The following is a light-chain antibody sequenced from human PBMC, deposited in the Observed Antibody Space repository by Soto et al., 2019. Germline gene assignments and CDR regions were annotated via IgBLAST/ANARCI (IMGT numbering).Light chain of an antibody. CDR1: SSDIGGYNY. Sequence: QSALTQPPSASGSPGQSVTISCTGTSSDIGGYNYVSWYQQHPGKAPKLMIYELSKRPSGVPDRFSGSKSGNTASLTVSGLQAEDEADYYCSSHEGSHNFVVFGGGTKLTVL. J-gene: IGLJ2*01. CDR2: ELS. V-gene: IGLV2-8*01. CDR3: SSHEGSHNFVV.